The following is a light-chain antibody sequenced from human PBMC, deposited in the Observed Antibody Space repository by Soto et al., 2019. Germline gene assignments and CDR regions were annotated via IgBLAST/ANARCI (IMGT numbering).Light chain of an antibody. V-gene: IGLV4-69*01. Sequence: QLVLTQSPSASASLGASVKLTCTLSSGHSSYAIAWHQQQPEKGPRYLMKLNSDGSHSKGAGIPDRFSGSSSGAERYLTISSLQSEDDADYDCQTWGTGIWVFGGGTKVTVL. CDR1: SGHSSYA. CDR2: LNSDGSH. CDR3: QTWGTGIWV. J-gene: IGLJ3*02.